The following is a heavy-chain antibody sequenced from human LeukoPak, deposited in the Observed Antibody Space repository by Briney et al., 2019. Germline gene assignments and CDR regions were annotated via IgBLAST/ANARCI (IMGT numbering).Heavy chain of an antibody. Sequence: GGSLRLSSADSRFTFYNVGMHWVCQAPGKGLEWVAVISSDGSNTYYADSVKGRFTISRDNSKNTLYLLMNSLRAEDTAVYYCAEVGDTSSWYWYFDCWGQGTLVTVSS. D-gene: IGHD6-13*01. CDR2: ISSDGSNT. J-gene: IGHJ4*02. V-gene: IGHV3-30*18. CDR3: AEVGDTSSWYWYFDC. CDR1: RFTFYNVG.